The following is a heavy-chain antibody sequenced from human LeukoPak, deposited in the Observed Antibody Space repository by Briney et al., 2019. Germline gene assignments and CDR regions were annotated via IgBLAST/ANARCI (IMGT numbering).Heavy chain of an antibody. CDR3: ARSIAARRYNWFDP. Sequence: PSETLSLTCTVSGRSISSYYWSWIRQPPGKGLECIGYIYYSGRTNYNPSLKSRVTISVDTSKNQFSLKLSSVTAADTAVYYCARSIAARRYNWFDPWAQGTLVTVSS. CDR2: IYYSGRT. D-gene: IGHD6-6*01. CDR1: GRSISSYY. J-gene: IGHJ5*02. V-gene: IGHV4-59*01.